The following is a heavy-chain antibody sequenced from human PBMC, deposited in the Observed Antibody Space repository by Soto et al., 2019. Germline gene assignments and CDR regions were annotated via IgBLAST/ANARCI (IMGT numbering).Heavy chain of an antibody. CDR2: IYYSGST. V-gene: IGHV4-31*03. CDR3: ARDRRITGTTPSYYYYGMDV. D-gene: IGHD1-7*01. J-gene: IGHJ6*02. Sequence: PSETLSLTCTVSGGSISSGGYYWNWIRHHPGKGLEWIGYIYYSGSTYYNPSLKSRVTISVDTSKNQFSLKLSSVTAADTAVYYCARDRRITGTTPSYYYYGMDVWGQGTTVTVSS. CDR1: GGSISSGGYY.